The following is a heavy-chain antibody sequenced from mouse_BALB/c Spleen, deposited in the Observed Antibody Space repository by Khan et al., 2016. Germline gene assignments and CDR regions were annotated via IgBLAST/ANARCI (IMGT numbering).Heavy chain of an antibody. CDR1: GYSITSDYA. D-gene: IGHD4-1*01. CDR2: ISYSGST. V-gene: IGHV3-2*02. CDR3: ASKPGAWFAY. J-gene: IGHJ3*01. Sequence: EVQLQESGPGLVKPSQSLSLTCTVTGYSITSDYAWNWIRQFPGNKLEWMGYISYSGSTSYNPSLKSRISITRDTSKNQFFLQLNSVTTEDTATYYCASKPGAWFAYWGQGTLVTVSA.